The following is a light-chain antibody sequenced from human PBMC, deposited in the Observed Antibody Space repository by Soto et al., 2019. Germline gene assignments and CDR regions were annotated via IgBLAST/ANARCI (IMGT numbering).Light chain of an antibody. CDR2: GAS. CDR3: QQYGSPQYT. V-gene: IGKV3-20*01. CDR1: QSVSSSY. Sequence: EIVLTQSPGTLSLSPGERATLSCRASQSVSSSYLAWYQQKPGQAPRLLIYGASSRATGIPDRFSGSGSGTGCTLTISRLEPEDLAVYYCQQYGSPQYTFGQGTKLEIK. J-gene: IGKJ2*01.